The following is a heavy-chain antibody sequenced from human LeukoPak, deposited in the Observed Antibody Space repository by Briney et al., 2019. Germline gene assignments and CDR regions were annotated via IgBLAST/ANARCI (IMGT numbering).Heavy chain of an antibody. J-gene: IGHJ4*02. V-gene: IGHV3-48*02. CDR3: ANLGEFNNF. CDR1: GFTFSSYS. Sequence: GGSLRLSSAASGFTFSSYSMNWVRQAPGKGLEWLSYISGSSSAIYYADSVRGRFTISRDNAKNSLYLQMNSLRDEDTAVYYCANLGEFNNFWGQGTLVTVSS. D-gene: IGHD3-16*01. CDR2: ISGSSSAI.